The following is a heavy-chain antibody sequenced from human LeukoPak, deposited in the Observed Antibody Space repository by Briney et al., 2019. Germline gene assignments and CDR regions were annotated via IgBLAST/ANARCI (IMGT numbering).Heavy chain of an antibody. CDR3: ARGLGSDYYDSSGYPSAFDI. CDR2: INHSGST. V-gene: IGHV4-34*01. J-gene: IGHJ3*02. CDR1: GGSFSGYY. Sequence: SETLSLTCAVYGGSFSGYYWSWIRQPPGKGLEWIGEINHSGSTNYNPSLKSRVTISVDTSKNQFSLKLSSVTAADTAVYYCARGLGSDYYDSSGYPSAFDIWGQGTMVTVSS. D-gene: IGHD3-22*01.